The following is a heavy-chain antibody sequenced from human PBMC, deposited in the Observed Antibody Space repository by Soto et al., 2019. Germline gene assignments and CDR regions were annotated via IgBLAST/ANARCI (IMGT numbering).Heavy chain of an antibody. V-gene: IGHV1-69*13. CDR3: ARDLDFWSGYYYYYGMDV. CDR1: GGTFSSYA. CDR2: IIPIFGTA. Sequence: ASVKVSCKASGGTFSSYAISWVRQAPGQGLEWMGGIIPIFGTANYAQKFQGRVTITADESTSTAYMELSSLRSEDTAVYYCARDLDFWSGYYYYYGMDVWGQGTTVTAP. J-gene: IGHJ6*02. D-gene: IGHD3-3*01.